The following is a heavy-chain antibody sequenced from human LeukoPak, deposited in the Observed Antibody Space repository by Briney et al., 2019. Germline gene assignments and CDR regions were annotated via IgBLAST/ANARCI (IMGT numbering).Heavy chain of an antibody. CDR3: AREMATIVKDYYYYGMDV. Sequence: ASVKVSCKASGYTFTSYYMHWVRQAPGQGLEWMGIINPSGGSTSYAQKFQGRFTMTRDTSTSTVYMELSSLRSEDTAVYYCAREMATIVKDYYYYGMDVWGQGTTVTVSS. J-gene: IGHJ6*02. CDR2: INPSGGST. D-gene: IGHD5-24*01. CDR1: GYTFTSYY. V-gene: IGHV1-46*01.